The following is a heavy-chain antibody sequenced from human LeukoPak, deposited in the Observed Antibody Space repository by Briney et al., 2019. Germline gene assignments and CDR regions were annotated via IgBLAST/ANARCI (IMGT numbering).Heavy chain of an antibody. Sequence: PSETLSLTCTVSGGSISSSSYYWSWIRQPPGKGLEWIGYFYYSGSTNYNPSLKSRVTISVDTSKNQFSLKLSSVTAADTAVYYCAAVARTLVFDYWGQGTLVTVSS. CDR2: FYYSGST. CDR3: AAVARTLVFDY. V-gene: IGHV4-61*01. CDR1: GGSISSSSYY. J-gene: IGHJ4*02. D-gene: IGHD1-14*01.